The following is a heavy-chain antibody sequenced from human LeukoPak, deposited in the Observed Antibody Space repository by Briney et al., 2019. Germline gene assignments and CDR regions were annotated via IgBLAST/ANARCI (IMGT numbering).Heavy chain of an antibody. CDR2: ISSSSSYI. Sequence: GGSLRLSCAASGFTFSSYSMNWVRQAPGKGLEWVSSISSSSSYIYYADSVKGRFTISRDNAKKSLYLQMNSLRAEDTAVYYCARDRFYGDYYFDYWGQGTLVTVSS. CDR1: GFTFSSYS. D-gene: IGHD4-17*01. V-gene: IGHV3-21*01. J-gene: IGHJ4*02. CDR3: ARDRFYGDYYFDY.